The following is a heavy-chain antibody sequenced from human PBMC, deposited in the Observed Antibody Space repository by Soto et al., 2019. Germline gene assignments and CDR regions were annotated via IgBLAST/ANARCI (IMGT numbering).Heavy chain of an antibody. CDR1: GFTFSSYA. J-gene: IGHJ4*02. CDR3: AKVSHQGRGYSRAPHDY. CDR2: ISGSGGST. Sequence: EVQLLESGGGLVQPGGSLRLSCAASGFTFSSYAMSWVRQAPGKGLEWVSAISGSGGSTYYADSVKGRFTISRDNSKNTLYLKMNSPRAEDTAVYYWAKVSHQGRGYSRAPHDYWGQGTLVTVSS. V-gene: IGHV3-23*01. D-gene: IGHD6-13*01.